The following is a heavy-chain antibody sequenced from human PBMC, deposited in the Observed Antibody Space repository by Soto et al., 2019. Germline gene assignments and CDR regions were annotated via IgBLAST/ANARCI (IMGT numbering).Heavy chain of an antibody. V-gene: IGHV3-7*01. D-gene: IGHD1-1*01. CDR3: ARPWNYYYYYMDV. J-gene: IGHJ6*03. CDR1: GFTFSNYW. Sequence: EVQVVESGGGLVQPGGSLRLSCAASGFTFSNYWMSWVRQAPGKGLEWVANIKEDGSEKYYVDSVKGRFTISRDNGKNSLYLQMDSLRAEDTAVYYCARPWNYYYYYMDVWGKGTTVTVSS. CDR2: IKEDGSEK.